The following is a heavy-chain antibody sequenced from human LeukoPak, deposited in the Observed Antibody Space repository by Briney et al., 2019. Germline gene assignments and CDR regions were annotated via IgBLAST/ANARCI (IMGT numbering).Heavy chain of an antibody. J-gene: IGHJ4*02. Sequence: GGSLRLSCAASGFTFSNNWMSWVRQAPGKGLEWVANIKGGGSEKYYVDSVKGRFTISRDNTKNSLYLQMNSLRADDTATYYCARDDFSGSYCDWGQGTLVTVSS. CDR2: IKGGGSEK. V-gene: IGHV3-7*01. CDR1: GFTFSNNW. D-gene: IGHD1-26*01. CDR3: ARDDFSGSYCD.